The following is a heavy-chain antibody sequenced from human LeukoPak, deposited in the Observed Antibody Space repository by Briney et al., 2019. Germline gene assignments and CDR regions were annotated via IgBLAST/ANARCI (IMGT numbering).Heavy chain of an antibody. J-gene: IGHJ5*02. CDR2: IIPIVGIL. CDR1: GGTFTSYG. Sequence: SVKVSCKASGGTFTSYGINWVRQAPGLGLEWMGRIIPIVGILNYAQKFQGRVTITTDESTSTAYMELSSLRSEDTAVYYCARPYSSSWYWFDPWGQGTLVTVSS. V-gene: IGHV1-69*04. D-gene: IGHD6-13*01. CDR3: ARPYSSSWYWFDP.